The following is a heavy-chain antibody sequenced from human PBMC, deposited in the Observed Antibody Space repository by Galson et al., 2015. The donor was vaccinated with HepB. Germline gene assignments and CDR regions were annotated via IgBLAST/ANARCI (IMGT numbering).Heavy chain of an antibody. CDR2: INPSGGST. D-gene: IGHD3-22*01. Sequence: SVKVSCKASGYTFTSYYMHWVRQAPGQGLEWMGIINPSGGSTHYAQKFQGRVTMTRDTSTSTVYMELSSLRSEDTAVYYCARDPFGYSSNYYGWIDPWGQGTLVTVSS. CDR3: ARDPFGYSSNYYGWIDP. CDR1: GYTFTSYY. J-gene: IGHJ5*02. V-gene: IGHV1-46*01.